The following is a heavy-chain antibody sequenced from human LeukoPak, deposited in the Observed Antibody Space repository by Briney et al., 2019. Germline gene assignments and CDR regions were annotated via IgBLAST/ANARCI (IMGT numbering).Heavy chain of an antibody. CDR3: VRAPRYCSGGSCYPDY. D-gene: IGHD2-15*01. Sequence: QPGGSLRLSCAASGFIFRSYWMDWVRQAPGKGLVWVSRINSDGSSTTYAVSVKGRFIIARDNAENTLYLQMNSLRVEDTAVYYCVRAPRYCSGGSCYPDYWGQGTLVTVSS. J-gene: IGHJ4*02. CDR1: GFIFRSYW. CDR2: INSDGSST. V-gene: IGHV3-74*03.